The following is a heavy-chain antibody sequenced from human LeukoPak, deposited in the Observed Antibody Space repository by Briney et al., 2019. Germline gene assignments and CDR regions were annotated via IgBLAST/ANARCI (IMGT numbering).Heavy chain of an antibody. CDR3: ARYRAFGGVIVFDY. D-gene: IGHD3-16*02. Sequence: SETLSLTCTVSGGSISSYYWSWIRQPPGKGLEWIGSIYYSGSTNYNPSLKSRVTISVDTSKNQFSLKLSSVTAADTAVYYCARYRAFGGVIVFDYWGQGTLVTVSS. V-gene: IGHV4-59*01. CDR1: GGSISSYY. J-gene: IGHJ4*02. CDR2: IYYSGST.